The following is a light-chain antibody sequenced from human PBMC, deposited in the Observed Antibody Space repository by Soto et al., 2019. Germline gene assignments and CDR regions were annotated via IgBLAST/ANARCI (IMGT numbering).Light chain of an antibody. CDR2: EVI. Sequence: QSVLTQPPSASGSPGQSVTISCTGTSSDVGGHNYVSWYQQHPGKAPKLLIYEVIQRPSGVPDRFSGSKSGNTASLTVSGLQAEDGADYYCTSYAGSDNVIFGGGTKLTVL. CDR1: SSDVGGHNY. V-gene: IGLV2-8*01. CDR3: TSYAGSDNVI. J-gene: IGLJ2*01.